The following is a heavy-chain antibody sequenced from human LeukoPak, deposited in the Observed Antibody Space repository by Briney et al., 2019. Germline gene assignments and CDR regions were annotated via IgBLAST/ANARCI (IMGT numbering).Heavy chain of an antibody. J-gene: IGHJ4*02. CDR3: ARSTNFDY. V-gene: IGHV3-23*01. CDR2: ISVSGGGT. D-gene: IGHD2-2*01. Sequence: GGSLRLSCVASGFTFSAYSMTWVRQAPGKGLGWVSSISVSGGGTYYADSVRGRFTISRDNSKNTLYLQMNSLRAEDTAVYYCARSTNFDYWGQGTLVTVSS. CDR1: GFTFSAYS.